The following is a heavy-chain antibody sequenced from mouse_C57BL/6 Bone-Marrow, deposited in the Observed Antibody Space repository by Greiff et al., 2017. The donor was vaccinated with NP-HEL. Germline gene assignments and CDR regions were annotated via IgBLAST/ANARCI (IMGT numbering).Heavy chain of an antibody. Sequence: QVQLQQPGAELVKPGASVKLSCEASGYTFTSYWMRWVKQRPGRGLEWIGRIDPNSGGTKYNEKFKSKDTLTVEKPSSTANMQLSSLTSEDSAVYNGARSSNWDVYYAMDYWGQGTSVTVSS. V-gene: IGHV1-72*01. CDR1: GYTFTSYW. CDR2: IDPNSGGT. D-gene: IGHD4-1*01. CDR3: ARSSNWDVYYAMDY. J-gene: IGHJ4*01.